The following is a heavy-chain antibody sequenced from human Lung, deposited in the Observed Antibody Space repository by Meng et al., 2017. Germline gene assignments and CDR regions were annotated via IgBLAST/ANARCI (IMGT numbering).Heavy chain of an antibody. CDR2: FVNYVDT. CDR3: ASGTPGRSYCDY. V-gene: IGHV1-18*01. Sequence: QAHLLQSGPEVKKPGASVRVSCKASGYTLGSYGICWVRQAPGQGLEWMGWFVNYVDTYPAPKFQGRVTMTTDTHTNTAFMELRSLTSDDTAVYYCASGTPGRSYCDYWGQGTLVTVSS. J-gene: IGHJ4*02. CDR1: GYTLGSYG. D-gene: IGHD2-15*01.